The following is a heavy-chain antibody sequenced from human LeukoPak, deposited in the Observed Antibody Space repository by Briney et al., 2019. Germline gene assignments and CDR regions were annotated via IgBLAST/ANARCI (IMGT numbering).Heavy chain of an antibody. J-gene: IGHJ2*01. CDR3: ARDMKSDWYFDL. CDR1: GGTLSSYA. Sequence: GASVKVSCKASGGTLSSYAISWVRQAPGQGLEWMGGIIPIFGTANYAQKFQGRVTITADESTSTAYMELSSLRSEDTAVYYCARDMKSDWYFDLWGRGTLVTVSS. CDR2: IIPIFGTA. V-gene: IGHV1-69*13.